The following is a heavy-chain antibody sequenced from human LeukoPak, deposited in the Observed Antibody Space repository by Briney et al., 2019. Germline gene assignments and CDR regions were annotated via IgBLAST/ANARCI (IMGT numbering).Heavy chain of an antibody. CDR3: AKEGGYASSWI. CDR1: GFTFSVSV. Sequence: GSLRLSCAASGFTFSVSVMNWVRQAPGKGLEWVSGDSSSGSDTYYAESVKGRFTISRDNHKNTVHLQMNSLRVEDTAMYYCAKEGGYASSWIWGQGILVTVSS. J-gene: IGHJ4*02. D-gene: IGHD6-13*01. V-gene: IGHV3-23*05. CDR2: DSSSGSDT.